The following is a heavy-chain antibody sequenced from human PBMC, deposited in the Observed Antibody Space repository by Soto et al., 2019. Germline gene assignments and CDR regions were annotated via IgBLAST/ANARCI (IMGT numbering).Heavy chain of an antibody. CDR2: IDPSDSYT. CDR3: ARHPLLSGSYYEYWFDP. CDR1: GYSFTSYW. D-gene: IGHD1-26*01. Sequence: GESLKISCKGSGYSFTSYWISWVRQMPGKGLEWMGRIDPSDSYTNYSPSFQGHVTISADKSISTAYLQWSSLKASDTAMYYCARHPLLSGSYYEYWFDPWGQGTLVTVSS. V-gene: IGHV5-10-1*01. J-gene: IGHJ5*02.